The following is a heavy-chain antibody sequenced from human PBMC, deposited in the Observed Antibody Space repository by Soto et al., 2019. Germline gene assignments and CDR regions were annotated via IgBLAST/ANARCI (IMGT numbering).Heavy chain of an antibody. CDR2: ISGSGGST. D-gene: IGHD3-22*01. V-gene: IGHV3-23*01. J-gene: IGHJ5*02. CDR3: AKDREEGYYGYNWFDP. Sequence: GGSLRLSCAASGFTFSSYAMSWVRQAPGKGLEWVSAISGSGGSTYYADSVKGRFTISRDNSKNTLYLQMNSLRAEDTAVYYCAKDREEGYYGYNWFDPWGQGTLVTVSS. CDR1: GFTFSSYA.